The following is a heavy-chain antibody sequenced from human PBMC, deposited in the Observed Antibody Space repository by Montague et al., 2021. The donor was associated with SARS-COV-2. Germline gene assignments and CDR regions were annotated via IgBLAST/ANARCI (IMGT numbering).Heavy chain of an antibody. D-gene: IGHD2-21*01. CDR2: TYYSGST. V-gene: IGHV4-59*01. CDR3: ARVEGMIGGITHFDY. J-gene: IGHJ4*02. CDR1: GASMKSYY. Sequence: SETLSLTCSVSGASMKSYYWTWVRQSPGKGLQWIGYTYYSGSTSYDPSLQSRLTMTVDTSKNQFTLRLMSVTAADSAVYYCARVEGMIGGITHFDYWGQGTLVTVSS.